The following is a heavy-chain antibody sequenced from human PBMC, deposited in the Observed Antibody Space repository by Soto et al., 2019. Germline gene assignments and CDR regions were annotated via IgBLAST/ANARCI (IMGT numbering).Heavy chain of an antibody. V-gene: IGHV1-69*02. CDR2: IIPILGIA. J-gene: IGHJ3*02. D-gene: IGHD1-26*01. Sequence: QVQLVQSGAEVKKPGSSVKVSCKASGGTFSSYTISWVRQAPGQGLEWMGRIIPILGIANYAQKFQGRVTITADKSTSTAYMELSSLRSEDTTVYYCARSRRALDAFDIWGQGTMVTVSS. CDR1: GGTFSSYT. CDR3: ARSRRALDAFDI.